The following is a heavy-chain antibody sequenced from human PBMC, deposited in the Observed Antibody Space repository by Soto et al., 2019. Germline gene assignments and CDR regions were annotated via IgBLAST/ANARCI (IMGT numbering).Heavy chain of an antibody. CDR2: ISSSSSTI. J-gene: IGHJ4*02. CDR3: ARPTYYYDSSGPPAY. Sequence: GGSLRLSCAASGITFSTYSMNWVRQAPGKGLEWVSYISSSSSTIFYTDSVKGRFTVSRDNAKNSLYLQMNSLRAEDTAFYYCARPTYYYDSSGPPAYWGQGTLVTVSS. CDR1: GITFSTYS. V-gene: IGHV3-48*01. D-gene: IGHD3-22*01.